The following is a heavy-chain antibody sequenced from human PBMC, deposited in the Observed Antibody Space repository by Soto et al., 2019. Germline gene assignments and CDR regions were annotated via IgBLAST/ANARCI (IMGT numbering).Heavy chain of an antibody. D-gene: IGHD3-22*01. V-gene: IGHV3-21*01. J-gene: IGHJ4*02. Sequence: PGGSLRLSCAASGFTFSSYSMNWVRQAPGKGLEWVSSISSSSTYIYYADSVKGRFTISRDNAKNSLYLQMNSLRAEDMAVYYCARPPNYYDSRGYYGYWGQGTLVTVSS. CDR1: GFTFSSYS. CDR3: ARPPNYYDSRGYYGY. CDR2: ISSSSTYI.